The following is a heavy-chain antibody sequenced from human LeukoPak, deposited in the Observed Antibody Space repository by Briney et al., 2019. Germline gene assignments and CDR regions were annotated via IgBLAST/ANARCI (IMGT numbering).Heavy chain of an antibody. J-gene: IGHJ4*02. CDR3: ARISAAGF. CDR2: ISSGGSAI. V-gene: IGHV3-48*03. CDR1: GFTFRTYE. Sequence: GGSLRLSCGASGFTFRTYEMNWVRQAPGKGVEGVSYISSGGSAIYYGDSVKRRFTISRDNAKNSLYLQMKSLRAEDTTFYYCARISAAGFWAQGPLVTVSS. D-gene: IGHD6-13*01.